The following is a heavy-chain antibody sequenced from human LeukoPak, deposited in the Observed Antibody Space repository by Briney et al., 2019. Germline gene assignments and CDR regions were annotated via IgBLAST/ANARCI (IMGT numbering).Heavy chain of an antibody. CDR1: GDSVSSNSAA. V-gene: IGHV6-1*01. J-gene: IGHJ5*02. CDR3: ARGITMVRGGNQYNWFDP. D-gene: IGHD3-10*01. Sequence: SQTLSLTCVISGDSVSSNSAAWNWIRQSPSRGLEWLGRTYYRSKWYNDYAVSVKSRITINPDTSKNQFSLQLNSVTPEDTAVYYCARGITMVRGGNQYNWFDPWGQGTLVTVSS. CDR2: TYYRSKWYN.